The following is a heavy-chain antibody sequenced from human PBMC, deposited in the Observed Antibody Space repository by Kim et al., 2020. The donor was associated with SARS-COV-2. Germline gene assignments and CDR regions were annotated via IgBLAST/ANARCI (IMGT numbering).Heavy chain of an antibody. D-gene: IGHD3-3*01. V-gene: IGHV1-2*02. CDR3: ARDGGFLEWSGWFDP. CDR2: INPNSGGT. Sequence: ASVKVSCKASGYTFTGYYMHWVRQAPGQGLEWMGWINPNSGGTNYAQKFQGRVTMTRDTSISTAYMELSRLRSDDTAVYYCARDGGFLEWSGWFDPWGQGTLVTVSS. CDR1: GYTFTGYY. J-gene: IGHJ5*02.